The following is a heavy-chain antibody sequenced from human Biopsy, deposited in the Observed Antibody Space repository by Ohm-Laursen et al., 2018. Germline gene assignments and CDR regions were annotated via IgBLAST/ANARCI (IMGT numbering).Heavy chain of an antibody. Sequence: GSSVKVSCKASGDSFTSYAIGWVRQAPGQGLEWMGGIIPIPNVATYAQKFQGRITITADESTSTAYVELSSLTSDDTAVYFCARGEGSSWFDPWGHGTLVTVSS. D-gene: IGHD1-26*01. CDR1: GDSFTSYA. V-gene: IGHV1-69*01. CDR2: IIPIPNVA. CDR3: ARGEGSSWFDP. J-gene: IGHJ5*02.